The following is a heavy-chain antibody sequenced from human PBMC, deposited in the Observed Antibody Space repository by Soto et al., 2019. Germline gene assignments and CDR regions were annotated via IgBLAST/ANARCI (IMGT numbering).Heavy chain of an antibody. CDR1: GFTFGTYA. D-gene: IGHD3-22*01. J-gene: IGHJ4*02. V-gene: IGHV3-23*01. CDR2: ISAGGGRT. Sequence: GGSLRLSCEGSGFTFGTYAMSWVRRAPGKGLEWVSTISAGGGRTYYADSVKGRFTISRDNSKNTLYLQMNSLRAEDTAVYYCTKGYYYDTCGYFDSWGQGTLVTV. CDR3: TKGYYYDTCGYFDS.